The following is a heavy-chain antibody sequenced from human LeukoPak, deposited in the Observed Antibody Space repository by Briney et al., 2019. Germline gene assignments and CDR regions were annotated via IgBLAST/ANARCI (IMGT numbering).Heavy chain of an antibody. V-gene: IGHV4-4*07. D-gene: IGHD3-22*01. CDR3: ARDQYYYDSSSYLTFDY. Sequence: SETLSLTCNVSGVSISSYYWSWIRQPAGKGLEWIGRIHTSGSTNYNPSLKSRVTMSVDTSKNQFSLKLSSVTAADTAVYYCARDQYYYDSSSYLTFDYWGQGTLVTVSS. J-gene: IGHJ4*02. CDR2: IHTSGST. CDR1: GVSISSYY.